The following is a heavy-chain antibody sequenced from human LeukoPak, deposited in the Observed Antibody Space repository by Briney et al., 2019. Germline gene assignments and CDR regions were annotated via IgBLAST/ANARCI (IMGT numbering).Heavy chain of an antibody. D-gene: IGHD4-23*01. CDR3: ARDGGGNRNFDY. V-gene: IGHV4-4*07. CDR1: GGSIHTYY. J-gene: IGHJ4*02. CDR2: VHTSGST. Sequence: SETLSLTCDVSGGSIHTYYWSWVRQSAGKGLEWIGRVHTSGSTNYNPSLKSRVTLSQDTSKNQVYLRLTSVTAADTAVYYCARDGGGNRNFDYWGQGTLVTVSS.